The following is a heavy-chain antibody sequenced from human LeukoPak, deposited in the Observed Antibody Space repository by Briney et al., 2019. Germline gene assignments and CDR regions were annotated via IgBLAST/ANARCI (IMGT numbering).Heavy chain of an antibody. Sequence: GGSLRLSCAASGFTFSSYAMSWVRQAPGKRLEWVSAISGSGGSTYYADSVKGRFTISRDNSKNTLYLQMNSLRAEGTAVYYCAAKVGAPIVDYWGQGTLVTVSS. CDR1: GFTFSSYA. CDR3: AAKVGAPIVDY. D-gene: IGHD1-26*01. J-gene: IGHJ4*02. CDR2: ISGSGGST. V-gene: IGHV3-23*01.